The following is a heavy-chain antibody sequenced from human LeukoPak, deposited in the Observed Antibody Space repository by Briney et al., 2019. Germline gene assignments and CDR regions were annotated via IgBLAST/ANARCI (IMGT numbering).Heavy chain of an antibody. Sequence: EASVKVSCKASGYTFTGYYMHWVRQAPGQGLEWMGWINPNSGGTNYAQKFQGRVTMTRDTSIRTAYMELSRLRSDDTAVYYCARDLASLAPYYDFWSGYSYYYYYGMDVWGQGTTVTVSS. CDR1: GYTFTGYY. J-gene: IGHJ6*02. D-gene: IGHD3-3*01. V-gene: IGHV1-2*02. CDR3: ARDLASLAPYYDFWSGYSYYYYYGMDV. CDR2: INPNSGGT.